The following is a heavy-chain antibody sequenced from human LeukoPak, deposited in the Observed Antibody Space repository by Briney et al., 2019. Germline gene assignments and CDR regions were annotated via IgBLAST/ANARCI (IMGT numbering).Heavy chain of an antibody. V-gene: IGHV3-21*01. J-gene: IGHJ4*02. CDR2: ISPDSNYK. D-gene: IGHD5-12*01. CDR1: GFTFSTYS. CDR3: VRGGYRGFDYEY. Sequence: GGSLRLSCAASGFTFSTYSMNWLRLAPGKGLEWVSSISPDSNYKYYVDSVKGRFAISRDNAKSSLYLQMNSLRAEDTAVYYCVRGGYRGFDYEYWGQGTLVTVSS.